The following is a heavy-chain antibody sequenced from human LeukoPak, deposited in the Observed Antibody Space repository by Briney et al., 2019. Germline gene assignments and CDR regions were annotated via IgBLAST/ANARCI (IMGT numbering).Heavy chain of an antibody. CDR2: IYYSGST. Sequence: SETLSLTCTVSGGSISSYYWSWIRQPPGKGLEWIGYIYYSGSTNYNPSLKSRVTISVDTSKNQFSLKLSSVTAADTAVYYCARDFRIAHWDYGMDVWGQGTTVTVSS. CDR1: GGSISSYY. D-gene: IGHD7-27*01. J-gene: IGHJ6*02. CDR3: ARDFRIAHWDYGMDV. V-gene: IGHV4-59*01.